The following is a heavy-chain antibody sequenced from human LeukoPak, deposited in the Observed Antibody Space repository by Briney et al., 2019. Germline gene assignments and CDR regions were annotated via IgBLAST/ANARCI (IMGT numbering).Heavy chain of an antibody. CDR1: GFTFDDYA. J-gene: IGHJ4*02. D-gene: IGHD1-26*01. CDR3: AKDLSSGSYWAYFDY. Sequence: PGGSLRLSCAASGFTFDDYAMHWVRQAPGKGLEWVSGISWNSGSIGYADSVKGRFTISRDNAKNSLYLQMNSLRAEDTALYYCAKDLSSGSYWAYFDYWGQGTLVTVSS. V-gene: IGHV3-9*01. CDR2: ISWNSGSI.